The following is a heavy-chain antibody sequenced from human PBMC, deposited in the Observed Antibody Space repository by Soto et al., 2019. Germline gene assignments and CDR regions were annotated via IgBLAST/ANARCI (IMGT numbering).Heavy chain of an antibody. J-gene: IGHJ6*02. V-gene: IGHV1-2*02. CDR2: INPNSGGT. D-gene: IGHD1-7*01. Sequence: ASVKVSCKASGDTFTGYYMHWVRQAPGQGLEWMGWINPNSGGTNYAQKFQGRVTMTRATSISTAYMELSRLRSDDTAVYYCARRTGTTRRYYYYGMDVWGQGTTVTVSS. CDR1: GDTFTGYY. CDR3: ARRTGTTRRYYYYGMDV.